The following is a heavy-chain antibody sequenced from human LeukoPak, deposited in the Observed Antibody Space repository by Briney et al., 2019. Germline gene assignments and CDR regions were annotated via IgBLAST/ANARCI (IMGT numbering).Heavy chain of an antibody. Sequence: PGRSLRLSCTASGFTFGDCTITWIRQAPGRGLEWVGFIRNKAGGGTPEYAASVKGRFTISRDDSKNIAYLQMNSLKTDDTAVYYCTRDPPTRYWGQGTLVSVSS. D-gene: IGHD1-26*01. CDR3: TRDPPTRY. CDR1: GFTFGDCT. V-gene: IGHV3-49*03. CDR2: IRNKAGGGTP. J-gene: IGHJ4*02.